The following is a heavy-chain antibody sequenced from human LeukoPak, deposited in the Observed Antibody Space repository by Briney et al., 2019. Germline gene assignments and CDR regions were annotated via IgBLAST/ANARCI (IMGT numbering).Heavy chain of an antibody. D-gene: IGHD3-10*01. J-gene: IGHJ4*02. CDR2: ISAYNGNT. CDR1: GYTFTSYY. V-gene: IGHV1-18*04. CDR3: ARELRGSGDY. Sequence: GASVKVSCKASGYTFTSYYMHWVRQAPGQGLEWMGWISAYNGNTNYAQKLQGRVTMTTDTSTSTAYMELRSLRSDDTAVYYCARELRGSGDYWGQGTLVTVSS.